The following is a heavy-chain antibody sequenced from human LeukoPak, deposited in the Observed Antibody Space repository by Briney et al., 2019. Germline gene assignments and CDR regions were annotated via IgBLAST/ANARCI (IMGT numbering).Heavy chain of an antibody. CDR3: ASDFWSGYYIPYFQH. V-gene: IGHV1-69*13. J-gene: IGHJ1*01. D-gene: IGHD3-3*01. CDR1: GGTFISYA. CDR2: IIPIFGTA. Sequence: ASVKVSCKASGGTFISYAISWVRQAPGQGLEWMGGIIPIFGTANYAQKFQGRVTITADESTSTAYMELSSLRSEDTAVYYCASDFWSGYYIPYFQHWGQGTLVTVSS.